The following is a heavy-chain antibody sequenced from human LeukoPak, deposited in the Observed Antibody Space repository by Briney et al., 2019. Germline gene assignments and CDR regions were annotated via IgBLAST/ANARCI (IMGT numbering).Heavy chain of an antibody. CDR2: ISYDGSTT. V-gene: IGHV3-30*04. CDR1: EFTFSTYA. CDR3: ERDTGDGYTPPDYYYYMDV. D-gene: IGHD5-24*01. Sequence: GRSLRLSCAASEFTFSTYAMHWVRQAPGKGLEWVAVISYDGSTTYYADSVKGRFTISRDNSKNTLYLQMNSLRGEDTAVFYCERDTGDGYTPPDYYYYMDVWGKGTTVTVSS. J-gene: IGHJ6*03.